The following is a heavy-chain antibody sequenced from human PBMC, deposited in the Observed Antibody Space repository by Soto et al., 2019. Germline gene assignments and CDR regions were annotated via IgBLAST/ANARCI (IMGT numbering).Heavy chain of an antibody. CDR2: ISWNSGSI. V-gene: IGHV3-9*01. J-gene: IGHJ4*02. CDR3: AKGWEYSSGLSYYFDY. CDR1: GFTFDDYA. D-gene: IGHD6-19*01. Sequence: DVQLVESGGGLVQPGRSLRLSCAASGFTFDDYAMHWVRQAPGKGLEWVSGISWNSGSIGYADSVKGRFTISRDNAKNSLYLQMNSLRAEDTALYYCAKGWEYSSGLSYYFDYWGQGTLVTVSS.